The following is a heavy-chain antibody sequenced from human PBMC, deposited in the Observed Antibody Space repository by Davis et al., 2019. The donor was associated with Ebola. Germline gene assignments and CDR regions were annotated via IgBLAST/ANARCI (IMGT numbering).Heavy chain of an antibody. Sequence: LSLTCAASGFTFDDYAMHWVRQAPGKGLELVSLISGDGGSTYYADSVKGRFTISRDNSKNSLYLQMNSLRTEDTALYYCAKEICGGDCYPDYWGQGTLVTVSS. D-gene: IGHD2-21*02. CDR3: AKEICGGDCYPDY. J-gene: IGHJ4*02. CDR2: ISGDGGST. V-gene: IGHV3-43*02. CDR1: GFTFDDYA.